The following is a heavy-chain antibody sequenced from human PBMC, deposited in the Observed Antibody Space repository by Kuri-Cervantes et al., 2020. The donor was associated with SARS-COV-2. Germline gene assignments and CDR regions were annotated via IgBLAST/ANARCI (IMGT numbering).Heavy chain of an antibody. Sequence: SGPTLVKPTQTLTLTSTFSGFSLSTSGVGVGWIRQPPRKALEWLALIYWDDDKRYGPSLKSRLTITKDTSKNQVVLTMTNMDPVDTATYYCAPLLGEDWFDPWGQGTLVTVSS. V-gene: IGHV2-5*05. CDR1: GFSLSTSGVG. D-gene: IGHD3-16*01. CDR2: IYWDDDK. J-gene: IGHJ5*02. CDR3: APLLGEDWFDP.